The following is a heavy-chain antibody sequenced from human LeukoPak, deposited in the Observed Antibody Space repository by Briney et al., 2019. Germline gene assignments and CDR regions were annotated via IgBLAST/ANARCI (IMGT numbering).Heavy chain of an antibody. Sequence: SETLSLTCTVSGGSISSDYRSWIRQPPGKGLEWIGYIYYSGSTNYNPSLKSRVTISVDTSKNQFSLKLSSVTAADTAVYYCARDSPRRGMDVWGQGTTVTVSS. D-gene: IGHD5-24*01. J-gene: IGHJ6*02. CDR2: IYYSGST. CDR3: ARDSPRRGMDV. CDR1: GGSISSDY. V-gene: IGHV4-59*01.